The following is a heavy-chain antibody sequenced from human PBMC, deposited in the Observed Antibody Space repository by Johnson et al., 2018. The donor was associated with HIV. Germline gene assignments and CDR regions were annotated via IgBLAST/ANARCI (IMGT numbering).Heavy chain of an antibody. CDR2: IKQDGSEK. Sequence: VQLVESGGGLVQPGGSLRLSCAASGFTFSSYWMSWVRKAPGKGLEWVANIKQDGSEKYYVDSVKGRFTISRDNAKNSLYLQMNSLRAEDTAVYYCASTRLPLDDAFDIWGQGTMVTVSS. V-gene: IGHV3-7*02. J-gene: IGHJ3*02. CDR1: GFTFSSYW. CDR3: ASTRLPLDDAFDI. D-gene: IGHD5-12*01.